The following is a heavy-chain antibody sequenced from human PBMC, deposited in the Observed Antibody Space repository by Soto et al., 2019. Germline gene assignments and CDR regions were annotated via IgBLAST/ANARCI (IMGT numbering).Heavy chain of an antibody. V-gene: IGHV1-3*01. J-gene: IGHJ4*02. CDR1: GYTFTSYA. CDR3: ARDPIVATVHRALYYFDY. Sequence: ASVKVSCKASGYTFTSYAVHWVRQAPGQRLEWMGWINAGNGNTKYSQKFQGRVTITRDTSASAAYMELSSLRSEDTAVYSCARDPIVATVHRALYYFDYWGQGTLVTVSS. CDR2: INAGNGNT. D-gene: IGHD5-12*01.